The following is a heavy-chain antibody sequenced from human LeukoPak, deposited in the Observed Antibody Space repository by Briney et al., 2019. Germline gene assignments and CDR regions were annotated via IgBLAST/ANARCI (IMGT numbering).Heavy chain of an antibody. J-gene: IGHJ4*02. CDR3: ARVPGYSSGWYYFDY. D-gene: IGHD6-19*01. Sequence: PGGSLRLSCAASGFTFSSYGMHWVRQAPGKGLEWVAFIRYDGSNKYYADSVKGRFTISRDNSKNTLYLQMNSLRAEDTAVYYCARVPGYSSGWYYFDYWGQGTLVTVSS. CDR1: GFTFSSYG. V-gene: IGHV3-30*02. CDR2: IRYDGSNK.